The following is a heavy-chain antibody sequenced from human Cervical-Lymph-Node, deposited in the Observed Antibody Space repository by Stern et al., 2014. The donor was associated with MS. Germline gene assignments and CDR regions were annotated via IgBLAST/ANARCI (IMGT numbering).Heavy chain of an antibody. Sequence: EVQLEESGGGLVKPGGSLRLSCAASGFPFSSYSMNWVRQAPGKGLEWVASISRGGSYISYADSLKGRFTISRDNAKNSLYLQMNSLRAEDTAVYYCARGRGGNYRYYFDYWGQGTLVTVSS. CDR3: ARGRGGNYRYYFDY. V-gene: IGHV3-21*01. CDR2: ISRGGSYI. CDR1: GFPFSSYS. D-gene: IGHD4-23*01. J-gene: IGHJ4*02.